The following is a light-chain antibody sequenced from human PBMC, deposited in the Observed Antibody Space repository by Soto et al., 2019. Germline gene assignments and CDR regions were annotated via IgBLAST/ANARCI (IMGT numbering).Light chain of an antibody. Sequence: QSALTQPASVSGSPGQSITISCTGTSSDVGSYNLVSWYQQHPGKAPKLMIYEGSKRPSGVSNRFSGSKSGNTASLTISGLQAEDDADYYCCSYAGSSGKVFGGGTKLTVL. CDR2: EGS. J-gene: IGLJ2*01. V-gene: IGLV2-23*01. CDR1: SSDVGSYNL. CDR3: CSYAGSSGKV.